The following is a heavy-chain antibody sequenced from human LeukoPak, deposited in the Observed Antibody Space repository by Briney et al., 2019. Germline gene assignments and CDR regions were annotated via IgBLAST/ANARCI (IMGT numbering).Heavy chain of an antibody. D-gene: IGHD3-3*01. J-gene: IGHJ6*02. CDR3: AKFLHPALEWLLYRPYYYYGMDV. Sequence: ASVKVSCKASGYTFTSYYMHWVRQAPGQGLEWMGIINPSGGSTSYAQKFQGRVTMTRDTSTSTVYMELSSLRAEDTAVYYCAKFLHPALEWLLYRPYYYYGMDVWGQGTTVTVSS. V-gene: IGHV1-46*01. CDR1: GYTFTSYY. CDR2: INPSGGST.